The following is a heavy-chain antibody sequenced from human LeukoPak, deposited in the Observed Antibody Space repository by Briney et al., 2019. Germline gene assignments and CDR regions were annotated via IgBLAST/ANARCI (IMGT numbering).Heavy chain of an antibody. Sequence: PGGSLRLSCAASGFTFEDYTMHWVRQAPGKGLEWVSLINWDGVSTYYADSVKGRFTISRDNSKNTLYLQMNSLRAEDTAVHYCARDPPRYSSGWYSFDYWGQGTLVTVSS. J-gene: IGHJ4*02. V-gene: IGHV3-43*01. CDR2: INWDGVST. CDR1: GFTFEDYT. D-gene: IGHD6-19*01. CDR3: ARDPPRYSSGWYSFDY.